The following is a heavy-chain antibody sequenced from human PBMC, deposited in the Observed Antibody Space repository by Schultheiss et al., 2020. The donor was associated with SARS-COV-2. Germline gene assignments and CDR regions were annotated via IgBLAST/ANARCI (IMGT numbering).Heavy chain of an antibody. D-gene: IGHD1-26*01. V-gene: IGHV4-34*01. Sequence: SETLSLTCAVSDGSFSDYYWTWIRQPPGKGLEWIGSVYYSGSTYYNASLKSRVTISVDTSKNQFSLKLSSVTAADTAVYYCARGRLIVGATRRNYFDYWGQGTLVTVSS. CDR1: DGSFSDYY. CDR2: VYYSGST. J-gene: IGHJ4*02. CDR3: ARGRLIVGATRRNYFDY.